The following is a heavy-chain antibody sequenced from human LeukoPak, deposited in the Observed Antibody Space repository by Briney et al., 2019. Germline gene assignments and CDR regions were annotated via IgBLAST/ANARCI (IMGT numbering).Heavy chain of an antibody. D-gene: IGHD3-16*01. J-gene: IGHJ6*02. Sequence: GGSLRLSCAASGFSFSSYSMIWARQAPGKGLEWVASINHNGNVNYYVDSVKGRFTISRDNAKNSLYLQMSNLRAEDTAVYFCARGGGLDVWGQGATVTVSS. CDR1: GFSFSSYS. CDR2: INHNGNVN. CDR3: ARGGGLDV. V-gene: IGHV3-7*03.